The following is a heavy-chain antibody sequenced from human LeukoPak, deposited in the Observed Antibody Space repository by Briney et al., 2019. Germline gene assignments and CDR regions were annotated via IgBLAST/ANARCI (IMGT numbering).Heavy chain of an antibody. CDR3: ARPTSWVNYFDP. CDR2: INHRGGT. J-gene: IGHJ5*02. D-gene: IGHD1-7*01. V-gene: IGHV4-34*01. CDR1: GGSFSGHY. Sequence: PSETLSLTCAVFGGSFSGHYWTWMPQPPGEGLEWIGEINHRGGTNYNPSLKSRVTISVDTSKNKFSLKLSSLTAADTAVYYCARPTSWVNYFDPWGQGTLVTVSS.